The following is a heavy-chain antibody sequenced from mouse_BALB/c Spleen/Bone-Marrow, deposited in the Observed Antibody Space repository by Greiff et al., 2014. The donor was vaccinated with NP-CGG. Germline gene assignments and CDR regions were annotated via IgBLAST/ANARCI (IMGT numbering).Heavy chain of an antibody. CDR1: GFNIKDTF. D-gene: IGHD2-1*01. CDR2: IDPANGIT. J-gene: IGHJ4*01. V-gene: IGHV14-3*02. Sequence: EVMLVESGAELVKPGASVKLSCTASGFNIKDTFMHWMKQRPEQGLEWNGRIDPANGITKYDPKFQGKATITTDTSSNTAYLQLSSLTSEDTAVYYCASSGNYEGGAMDYWGQGTSVTASS. CDR3: ASSGNYEGGAMDY.